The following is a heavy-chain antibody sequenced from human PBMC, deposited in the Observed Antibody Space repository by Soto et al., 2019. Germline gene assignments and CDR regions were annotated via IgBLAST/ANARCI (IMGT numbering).Heavy chain of an antibody. CDR3: AKDGARDSGSKGFDY. CDR2: ISGSGGST. CDR1: GFTFSSYA. J-gene: IGHJ4*02. Sequence: GGSLRLSCAASGFTFSSYAMSWVRQAPGKGLEWVSAISGSGGSTYYADSVKGRFTISRDNSKNTLYLQMNSLRAEDTAVYYCAKDGARDSGSKGFDYWGQGTLGTVSS. V-gene: IGHV3-23*01. D-gene: IGHD1-26*01.